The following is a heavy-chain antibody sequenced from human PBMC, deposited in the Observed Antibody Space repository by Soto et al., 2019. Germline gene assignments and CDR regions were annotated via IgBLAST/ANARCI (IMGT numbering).Heavy chain of an antibody. J-gene: IGHJ3*01. V-gene: IGHV3-23*01. CDR3: SYDQVATLNDAFDF. CDR2: ISGDGGSI. CDR1: GFTFSSYA. D-gene: IGHD5-12*01. Sequence: GGSLRLSCAASGFTFSSYAMSWVRQAPGKGLEWVSAISGDGGSIYYADSMKGRFTISRDNSKNTLFLQMNSLRAEDTAVYYCSYDQVATLNDAFDFWGQGT.